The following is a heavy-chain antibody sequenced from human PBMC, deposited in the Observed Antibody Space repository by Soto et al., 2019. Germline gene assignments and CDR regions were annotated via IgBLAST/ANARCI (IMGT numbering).Heavy chain of an antibody. D-gene: IGHD3-9*01. Sequence: ASVKVSCKASGYTFTSYHMHWVRQAPGQGLEWMGIINPSGGSTSYAQKFQGRVTMTRDTSTSTVYMELSSLRSEDTAVYYCARESPYDILTGQPYYYGMDVWGQETTVTVSS. CDR1: GYTFTSYH. CDR2: INPSGGST. J-gene: IGHJ6*02. CDR3: ARESPYDILTGQPYYYGMDV. V-gene: IGHV1-46*01.